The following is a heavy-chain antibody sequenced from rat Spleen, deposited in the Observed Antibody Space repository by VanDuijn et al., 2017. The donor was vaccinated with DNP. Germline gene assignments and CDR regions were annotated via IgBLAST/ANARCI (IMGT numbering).Heavy chain of an antibody. CDR1: AYSITSSFR. V-gene: IGHV3-3*01. CDR3: ARWTRYFDY. CDR2: VDGAGST. D-gene: IGHD1-7*01. Sequence: EVQLQASGPGLVKPSQSLSLTCSVTAYSITSSFRWNWIRKFPGNKLEWMGYVDGAGSTNYNPSLKSRISITRDTSKNQFFLQVNSVTTDDTAFYYCARWTRYFDYWGQGVMVTVSS. J-gene: IGHJ2*01.